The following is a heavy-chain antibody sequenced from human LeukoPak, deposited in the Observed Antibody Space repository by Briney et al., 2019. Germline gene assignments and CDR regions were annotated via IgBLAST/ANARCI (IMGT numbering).Heavy chain of an antibody. Sequence: SGPTLVNPTQTLTLTCTFSGFSLSSRGVGVGWIRQPPGKALEWFALIYWYDDKRYSPSLKSRLTITKDTSKNQVVLTMTNMDPVDTATYYCAHSRPWSGYESPYFDYWGQGTLVTVSS. V-gene: IGHV2-5*01. CDR2: IYWYDDK. J-gene: IGHJ4*02. CDR3: AHSRPWSGYESPYFDY. D-gene: IGHD5-12*01. CDR1: GFSLSSRGVG.